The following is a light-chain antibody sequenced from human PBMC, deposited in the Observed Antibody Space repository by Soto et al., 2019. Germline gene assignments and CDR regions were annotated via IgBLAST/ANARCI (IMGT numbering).Light chain of an antibody. CDR3: QRGYTNPR. J-gene: IGKJ4*01. Sequence: DIQMTQSPSNLSASIGDRVTITCRASQTIDNYLNWYQQKPGKAPKLLISAASRLQSGVPSRFSGVGSGTDFTLTINTLQPEDIATYFCQRGYTNPRFGGGTKVEIK. CDR2: AAS. V-gene: IGKV1-39*01. CDR1: QTIDNY.